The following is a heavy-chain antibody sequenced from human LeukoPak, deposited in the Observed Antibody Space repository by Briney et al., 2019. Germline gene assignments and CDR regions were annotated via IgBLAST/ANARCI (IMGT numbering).Heavy chain of an antibody. V-gene: IGHV3-23*01. J-gene: IGHJ4*02. Sequence: GGSLRLSCAASGFIFSSYAMSWVRQAPGKGLEWVSSVSSGGGSTYYADSVKGRFTISRDNSKSTLFLQMNSLRAEDTAVYHCAKSSYYDSSGYYREYYFDYWGQGTLVTVSS. CDR3: AKSSYYDSSGYYREYYFDY. CDR2: VSSGGGST. D-gene: IGHD3-22*01. CDR1: GFIFSSYA.